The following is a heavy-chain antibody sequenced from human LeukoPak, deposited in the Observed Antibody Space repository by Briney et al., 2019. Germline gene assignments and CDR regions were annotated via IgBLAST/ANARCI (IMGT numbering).Heavy chain of an antibody. CDR3: ARVGRKYYYDSSGYYFDY. CDR1: GGSISSYY. CDR2: IYYSGST. J-gene: IGHJ4*02. Sequence: SETLSLTCTVSGGSISSYYWSWIRQPPGKGLEWIGYIYYSGSTNYNPSLKSRVTISVDTSKNQFSLKLSSVTAADTAVYYCARVGRKYYYDSSGYYFDYWGQGTLVTVPS. D-gene: IGHD3-22*01. V-gene: IGHV4-59*01.